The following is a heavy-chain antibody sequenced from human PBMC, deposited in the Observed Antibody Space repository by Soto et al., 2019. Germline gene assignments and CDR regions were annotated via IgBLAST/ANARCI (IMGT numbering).Heavy chain of an antibody. CDR1: GDSFKTEPG. V-gene: IGHV4-4*02. CDR3: AREGRLHWFES. Sequence: QVHLQESGPGLVKPSETLSLTCAVSGDSFKTEPGWVCLARLQGTGWEWIGEIKHTGDANANPALRSRVSMSVDRTKNQFFLNLRSVSAADTAVYFCAREGRLHWFESWGQGTLVTVSS. CDR2: IKHTGDA. J-gene: IGHJ5*01.